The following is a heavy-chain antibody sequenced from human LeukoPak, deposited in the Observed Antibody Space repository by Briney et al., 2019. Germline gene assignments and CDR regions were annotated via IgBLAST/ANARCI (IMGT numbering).Heavy chain of an antibody. Sequence: SETLSLTCTVSGGSISSGSYYWSWIRQPAGKGLEWIGRIYTSGSTNYNPSLKSRVTVSVDTSKNQFSLKLSSVTAADTAVYYCARLSTSGRTYYYYGMDVWGQGTTVTVSS. CDR2: IYTSGST. CDR3: ARLSTSGRTYYYYGMDV. CDR1: GGSISSGSYY. V-gene: IGHV4-61*02. D-gene: IGHD2-2*01. J-gene: IGHJ6*02.